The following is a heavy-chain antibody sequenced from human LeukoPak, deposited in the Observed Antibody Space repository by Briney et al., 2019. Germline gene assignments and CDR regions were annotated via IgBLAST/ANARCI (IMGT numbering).Heavy chain of an antibody. Sequence: SETLSLTCTVSGGSISDYYWSWIRQPAGKGLEWIGRMFISGSTYYNPSLKSRVTMSVDTSKNQFSLRLTSVTAADTAVYFCARDPSGSSWFDPWGQGTLVTVSS. D-gene: IGHD6-13*01. CDR1: GGSISDYY. V-gene: IGHV4-4*07. CDR2: MFISGST. J-gene: IGHJ5*02. CDR3: ARDPSGSSWFDP.